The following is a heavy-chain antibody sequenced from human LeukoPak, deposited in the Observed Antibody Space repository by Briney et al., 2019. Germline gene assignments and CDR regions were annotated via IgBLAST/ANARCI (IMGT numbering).Heavy chain of an antibody. CDR2: IYYLGTT. V-gene: IGHV4-61*10. D-gene: IGHD1-1*01. CDR3: AVTWNADRTFAP. J-gene: IGHJ5*02. Sequence: SETLSLTCTVSGGSISSGSYYYSWIRQPAGKGLEWIGHIYYLGTTSYNPSLRSRVTISMDASKNQFSLNLTSVTAADTAVYYCAVTWNADRTFAPWGQGILVTVS. CDR1: GGSISSGSYY.